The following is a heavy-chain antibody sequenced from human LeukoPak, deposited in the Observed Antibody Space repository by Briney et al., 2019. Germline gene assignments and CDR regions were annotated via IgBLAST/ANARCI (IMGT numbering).Heavy chain of an antibody. V-gene: IGHV4-59*08. CDR2: IYHSGST. CDR1: GGSISSYY. Sequence: SETLSLTRTVSGGSISSYYWSWIRQPPGKGLEWIGYIYHSGSTNYNPSLKSRVTISVDTSKNQFSLKLSSVTAADTAVYYCARHFPVSLWIAFDIWGQGTMVTVSS. D-gene: IGHD3-3*01. CDR3: ARHFPVSLWIAFDI. J-gene: IGHJ3*02.